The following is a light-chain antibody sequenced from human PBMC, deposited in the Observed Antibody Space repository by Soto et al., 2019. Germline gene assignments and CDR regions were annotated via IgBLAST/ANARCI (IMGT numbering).Light chain of an antibody. CDR3: QQYDSSPKT. CDR2: GAS. V-gene: IGKV3-20*01. CDR1: QSVSSSY. J-gene: IGKJ1*01. Sequence: DIVLTQSPATLSLSPGERATLSCRSSQSVSSSYLAWYQQKPGQAPRLLIYGASSRATGIPDGFSGSGSGTDFTLTISRLEPEDFAVYYCQQYDSSPKTFGQGTKVDIK.